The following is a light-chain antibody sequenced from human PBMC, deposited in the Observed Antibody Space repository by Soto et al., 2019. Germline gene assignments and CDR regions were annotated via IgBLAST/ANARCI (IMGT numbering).Light chain of an antibody. J-gene: IGKJ1*01. Sequence: AIQMTQSPSSLSAFVGDRVTITCRASQDIRNELGWYQQKPGKAPKVLIYSASSLQSGVPSRFSGSGSGTHFTLTISSLPPEDFATYYCLQDHNYPRTFGQGTKVEIK. CDR3: LQDHNYPRT. CDR1: QDIRNE. CDR2: SAS. V-gene: IGKV1-6*01.